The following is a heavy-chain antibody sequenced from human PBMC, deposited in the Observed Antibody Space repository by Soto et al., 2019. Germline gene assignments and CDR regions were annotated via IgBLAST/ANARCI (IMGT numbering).Heavy chain of an antibody. J-gene: IGHJ4*02. CDR1: GASMSEYF. Sequence: SETLSLTCTVCGASMSEYFWSWIRQSPGKGLEWIGYIYYLGSTDYNPSLKSRVTISVDTSKRQFSLRLTSVTAADTAVYYCARDGYDGSGSPYPAFWGPGTQVTVSS. CDR2: IYYLGST. D-gene: IGHD3-10*01. V-gene: IGHV4-59*01. CDR3: ARDGYDGSGSPYPAF.